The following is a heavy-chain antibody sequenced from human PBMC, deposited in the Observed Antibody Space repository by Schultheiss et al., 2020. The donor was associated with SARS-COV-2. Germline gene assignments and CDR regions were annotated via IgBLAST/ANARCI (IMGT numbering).Heavy chain of an antibody. V-gene: IGHV5-51*01. D-gene: IGHD2-21*02. CDR1: GYRFSSNW. CDR3: VRVTGAYFEY. Sequence: GESMKISCKASGYRFSSNWIGWVRQMPGKGLEWMGIIYPGDSDTRYSPSFQGQVTISADKSISTAYLQWSSLKASDTAIYYCVRVTGAYFEYWGQGALVTVSS. J-gene: IGHJ4*02. CDR2: IYPGDSDT.